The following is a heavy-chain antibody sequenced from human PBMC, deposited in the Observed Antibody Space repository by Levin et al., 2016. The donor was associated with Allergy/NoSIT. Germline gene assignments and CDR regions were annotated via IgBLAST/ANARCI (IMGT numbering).Heavy chain of an antibody. J-gene: IGHJ3*01. Sequence: GESLKISCAASGFTFRSYVMSWVRQAPGKGLEWVSYISSSGSNIYDADSVKGRFTISRDNAENSLYLQMHSLRAEDTAVYYCAREGRYSSSGVFDLWGQGTMVTVSS. V-gene: IGHV3-48*01. D-gene: IGHD6-13*01. CDR2: ISSSGSNI. CDR1: GFTFRSYV. CDR3: AREGRYSSSGVFDL.